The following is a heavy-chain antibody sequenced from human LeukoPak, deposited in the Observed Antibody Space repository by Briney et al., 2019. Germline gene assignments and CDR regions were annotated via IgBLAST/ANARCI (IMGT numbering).Heavy chain of an antibody. V-gene: IGHV1-18*01. CDR2: ISGYNGYT. Sequence: GASVKVSCKASGYTFTSCGISWVRQAPGQGLEWMGWISGYNGYTHYANNHQGRVTMTTDTSTSTAYMELRSLRSDDTAVYYCARDEARYSSGYYPNWFDPWGQGTLVTVSS. CDR1: GYTFTSCG. CDR3: ARDEARYSSGYYPNWFDP. D-gene: IGHD3-22*01. J-gene: IGHJ5*02.